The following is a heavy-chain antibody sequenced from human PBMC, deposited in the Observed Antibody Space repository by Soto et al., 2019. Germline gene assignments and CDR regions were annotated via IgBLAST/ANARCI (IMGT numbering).Heavy chain of an antibody. CDR3: SRGGSDWFDS. Sequence: ASVKGSCKASGYTFTSHTIHWVRQAPGQRLEWMGWISAGNGGTKYSQKFQGRVTITRDTSTSTVYMELSSLRSEDTAVFYCSRGGSDWFDSCGPGNFVTVS. V-gene: IGHV1-3*01. J-gene: IGHJ5*01. CDR2: ISAGNGGT. CDR1: GYTFTSHT.